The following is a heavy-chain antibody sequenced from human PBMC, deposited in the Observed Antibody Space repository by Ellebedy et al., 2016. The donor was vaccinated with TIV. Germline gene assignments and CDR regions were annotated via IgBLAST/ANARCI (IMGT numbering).Heavy chain of an antibody. CDR3: ARVVAVAGTAGDY. Sequence: KVSGKGSGYSSTSYWISWVRQLLGKGLEWMGRIDPGDSYTNYSPSFQGHVTISADKSISTAYLQWSSLKASDTAMYYCARVVAVAGTAGDYWGQGTLVTVSS. J-gene: IGHJ4*02. D-gene: IGHD6-19*01. V-gene: IGHV5-10-1*01. CDR2: IDPGDSYT. CDR1: GYSSTSYW.